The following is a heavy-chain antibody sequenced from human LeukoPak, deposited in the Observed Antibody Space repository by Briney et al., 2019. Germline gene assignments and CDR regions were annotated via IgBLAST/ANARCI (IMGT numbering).Heavy chain of an antibody. D-gene: IGHD4-11*01. CDR3: ARHAAYSNSLYYYYYYGMDV. J-gene: IGHJ6*02. V-gene: IGHV4-59*08. CDR1: GGSISSYY. Sequence: SETLALTCTVSGGSISSYYWSWIRQPPGKGLEWIGYIYYSGSTNYNPSLKSRVTISVDTSKNQFSLKLSSVTAADTAVYYCARHAAYSNSLYYYYYYGMDVWGHGTTVTVSS. CDR2: IYYSGST.